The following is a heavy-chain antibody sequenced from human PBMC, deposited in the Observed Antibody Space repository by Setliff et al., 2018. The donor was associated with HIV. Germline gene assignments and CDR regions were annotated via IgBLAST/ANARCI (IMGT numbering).Heavy chain of an antibody. CDR3: VRHLSEMAMVDH. J-gene: IGHJ4*02. Sequence: SETLSLTCAVSGYSISSGYFCGWIRQTPGKGLEWIGNIYQSGNAYYNPSLKSRVTISVDTSRNQFSLKLSSVTAADTAVYSCVRHLSEMAMVDHWGQGTLVTVSS. V-gene: IGHV4-38-2*01. CDR2: IYQSGNA. CDR1: GYSISSGYF.